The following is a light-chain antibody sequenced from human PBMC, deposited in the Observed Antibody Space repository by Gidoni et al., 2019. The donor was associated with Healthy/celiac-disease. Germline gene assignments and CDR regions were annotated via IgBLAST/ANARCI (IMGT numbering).Light chain of an antibody. J-gene: IGLJ2*01. V-gene: IGLV2-8*01. CDR1: SSDVGGYNY. CDR2: EVS. CDR3: SSYAGSNNFDVV. Sequence: QSALTQPPSPSGSPGQSVTISCTGTSSDVGGYNYVSWYQQHPGKAPKLMIYEVSKRPSGVPDRFSGSKSGNTASLTVSGLQAEDEADYYCSSYAGSNNFDVVFGGGTKLTVL.